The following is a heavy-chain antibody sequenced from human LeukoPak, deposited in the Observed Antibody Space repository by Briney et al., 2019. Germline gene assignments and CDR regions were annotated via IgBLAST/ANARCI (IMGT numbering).Heavy chain of an antibody. J-gene: IGHJ4*02. V-gene: IGHV3-30-3*01. CDR1: GFTFSSYA. D-gene: IGHD3-10*01. CDR3: ARTTTPHYYGSGSYALGY. Sequence: GRSLRLSCAASGFTFSSYAMHWVRQAPGKGLEWVAVISYDGSNKFYADSVKGRFTISRDNSKDTLYLQMSSLSAEDTAVYYCARTTTPHYYGSGSYALGYWGQGTLVTVPS. CDR2: ISYDGSNK.